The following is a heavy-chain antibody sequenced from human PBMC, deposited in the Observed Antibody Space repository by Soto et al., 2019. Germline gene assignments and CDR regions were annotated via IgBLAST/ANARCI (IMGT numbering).Heavy chain of an antibody. D-gene: IGHD6-13*01. V-gene: IGHV3-9*01. J-gene: IGHJ4*02. CDR2: ISWNSGSI. CDR1: GFTFDDYA. CDR3: AGSSWCGGYFDY. Sequence: EVQLVESGGGLVQPGRSLRLSCAASGFTFDDYAMHWVRQAPGKGLEWVSGISWNSGSIGYADSVKGRFTISRDNAKNSLYLQMNSLRAEDTALYYCAGSSWCGGYFDYWGQGTLVTVSS.